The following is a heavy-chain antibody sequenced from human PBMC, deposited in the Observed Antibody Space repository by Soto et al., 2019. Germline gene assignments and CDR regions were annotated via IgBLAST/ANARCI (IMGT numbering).Heavy chain of an antibody. CDR1: GFTFSSYW. J-gene: IGHJ4*02. V-gene: IGHV3-7*03. CDR3: ASYDRYGSGSYPFDY. D-gene: IGHD3-10*01. CDR2: IKQDGSEK. Sequence: EVQLVESGGGLVQPGGSLRLSCAASGFTFSSYWMSWVRQAPGKGLEWVANIKQDGSEKYYVDSVKGQFTISRDNAKNSLYLQMNSLRAEDTAVYYCASYDRYGSGSYPFDYWGQGTLVTVSS.